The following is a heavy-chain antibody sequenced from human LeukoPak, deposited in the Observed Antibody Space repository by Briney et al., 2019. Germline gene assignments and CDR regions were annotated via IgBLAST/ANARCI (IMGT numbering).Heavy chain of an antibody. CDR1: GFTFRRYG. CDR2: ISGSGAMT. J-gene: IGHJ4*02. CDR3: AKDRVDGSGSQFES. D-gene: IGHD3-10*01. Sequence: PGGSLRLSCAASGFTFRRYGMSWVRQAPGKGLEWVSSISGSGAMTYYADSVKGRFTISRDNAMDTLYLHMNSLRADDTAVYYCAKDRVDGSGSQFESWGQGSLVIVSS. V-gene: IGHV3-23*01.